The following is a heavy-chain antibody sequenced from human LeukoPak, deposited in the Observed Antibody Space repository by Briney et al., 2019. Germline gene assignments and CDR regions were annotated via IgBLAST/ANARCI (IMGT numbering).Heavy chain of an antibody. CDR1: GFTFSTYA. CDR2: INSNGDEV. CDR3: ANWIGSSSRDY. J-gene: IGHJ4*02. V-gene: IGHV3-23*01. D-gene: IGHD6-6*01. Sequence: GGSLRLSCAASGFTFSTYAMTWVRQAPGKGLEWVSGINSNGDEVYYADSVRGRFTISRDNSNNALYLQMDSLRAEDTAVYYCANWIGSSSRDYWGQGTLVTVSS.